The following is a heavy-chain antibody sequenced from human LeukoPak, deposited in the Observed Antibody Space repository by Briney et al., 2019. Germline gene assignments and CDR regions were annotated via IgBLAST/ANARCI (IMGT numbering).Heavy chain of an antibody. Sequence: GGSLRLSCTASGFTFKKYAMSWVRQAPGKGLEWVSALSSSGSSIYYADSVKGRFTISRDNSKNTLYLHLNSLRADDTALYYCAKESRNYAPSFFDYWGQGTLDTVSS. CDR1: GFTFKKYA. CDR2: LSSSGSSI. D-gene: IGHD4-11*01. J-gene: IGHJ4*02. CDR3: AKESRNYAPSFFDY. V-gene: IGHV3-23*05.